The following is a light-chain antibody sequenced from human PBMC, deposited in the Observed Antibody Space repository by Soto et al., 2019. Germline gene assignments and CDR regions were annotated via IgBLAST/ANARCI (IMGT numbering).Light chain of an antibody. CDR1: QGIRDD. Sequence: AIQMTQSPSSLSSSVGDRVTITCRASQGIRDDLGWYQQKPGKAPKLLIYAASSLQSGVPSRFSGSGSGTDFTLTISSLQPEDFASYYCLQDNTYPLTFGGGTKVEIK. V-gene: IGKV1-6*01. CDR3: LQDNTYPLT. J-gene: IGKJ4*01. CDR2: AAS.